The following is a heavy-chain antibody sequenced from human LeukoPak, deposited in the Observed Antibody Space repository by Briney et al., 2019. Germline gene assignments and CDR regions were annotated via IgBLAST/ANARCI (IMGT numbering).Heavy chain of an antibody. CDR1: GFTFSSYA. CDR3: ARDRGSNDPIDY. D-gene: IGHD2-15*01. J-gene: IGHJ4*02. Sequence: GGSLRLSCAASGFTFSSYAMNWVRQAPGKGLEWVSGISDSGDNTYNADSVKDRFTISRDNSKNTLYLQMNSLRAEDTAVYYCARDRGSNDPIDYWGQGTLVTVSS. V-gene: IGHV3-23*01. CDR2: ISDSGDNT.